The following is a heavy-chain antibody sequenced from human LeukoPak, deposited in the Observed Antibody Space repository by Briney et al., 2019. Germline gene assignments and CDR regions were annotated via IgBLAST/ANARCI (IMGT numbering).Heavy chain of an antibody. CDR3: ARTYYYGSGSYYSDWYFDL. CDR1: GGSVSSGSYY. Sequence: SETLSLTCTVSGGSVSSGSYYWSWIRQPPGKGLEWIGYIYYSGSTNYNPSLKSRVTISVDTSKNQFSLKLSSVTAADTAGYYCARTYYYGSGSYYSDWYFDLWGRGTLVTVSS. V-gene: IGHV4-61*01. D-gene: IGHD3-10*01. J-gene: IGHJ2*01. CDR2: IYYSGST.